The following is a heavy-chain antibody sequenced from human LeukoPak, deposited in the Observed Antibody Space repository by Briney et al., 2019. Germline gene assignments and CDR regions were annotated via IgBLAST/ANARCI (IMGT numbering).Heavy chain of an antibody. Sequence: GGSLRLSCGASVFTFRDCYMSWIRQAPGKGLEWVSYISSSGSTIYYADAVKGRFTISRDNAKNSLYLPMNSLRAEDTAVYYCARDQVYASGSADSYSYGMDVWGKGTTVTVSS. V-gene: IGHV3-11*01. CDR2: ISSSGSTI. CDR1: VFTFRDCY. CDR3: ARDQVYASGSADSYSYGMDV. J-gene: IGHJ6*04. D-gene: IGHD3-10*01.